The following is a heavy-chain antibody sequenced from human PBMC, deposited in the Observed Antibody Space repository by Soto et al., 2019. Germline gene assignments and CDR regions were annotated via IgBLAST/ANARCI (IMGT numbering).Heavy chain of an antibody. CDR2: RSADGSDK. V-gene: IGHV3-30*18. D-gene: IGHD3-3*01. CDR3: TKGSEVARQELDY. Sequence: QVQLVESGGGVVQPGRSLRLSCAASGFTFSNFGMHWGRQAPGKGREWVAARSADGSDKYFSDSVKGRFTISRDNSKNTLFLQMNSLRVEDTAVYYCTKGSEVARQELDYWGQGTLVTVSS. J-gene: IGHJ4*02. CDR1: GFTFSNFG.